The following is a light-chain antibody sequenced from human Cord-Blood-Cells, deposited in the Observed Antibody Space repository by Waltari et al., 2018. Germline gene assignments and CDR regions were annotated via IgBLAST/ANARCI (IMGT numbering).Light chain of an antibody. CDR2: LGS. Sequence: IEMSQSPLSLLATPGEPASISCMSSQSLLHSNGYNYLDWYLQKPGQSPQLLIYLGSNRASGVPDRFSGSGSGTDFTLKISRVEAEDVGVYYCMQALQTPITFGQGTRLEIK. V-gene: IGKV2-28*01. CDR1: QSLLHSNGYNY. J-gene: IGKJ5*01. CDR3: MQALQTPIT.